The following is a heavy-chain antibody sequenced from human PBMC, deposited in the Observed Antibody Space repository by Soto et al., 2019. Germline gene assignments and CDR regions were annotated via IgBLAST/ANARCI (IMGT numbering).Heavy chain of an antibody. CDR2: IIPVFGRP. V-gene: IGHV1-69*13. J-gene: IGHJ1*01. D-gene: IGHD5-12*01. Sequence: ASVKVSCKASGGTFSSFGISWVRQAPGQGLEWMGGIIPVFGRPNYAQRFRGRLTITADESTNTSYMELIDLTSEDTAVYYCAREASGYDFWGQGTQVTGSS. CDR1: GGTFSSFG. CDR3: AREASGYDF.